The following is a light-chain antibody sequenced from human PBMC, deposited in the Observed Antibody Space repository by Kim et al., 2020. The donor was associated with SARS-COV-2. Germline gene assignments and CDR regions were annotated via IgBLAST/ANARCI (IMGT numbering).Light chain of an antibody. Sequence: QSVLTQPPSVSGAPGQRVTISCTGSSSNIGAGYDVHWYQQLPGTAPKLLIFCNNYRPSGVPDRFSGSKSGTSASLAITGLQAEDEADYYCQTYDSSLSVVFGGGTQLTVL. V-gene: IGLV1-40*01. CDR3: QTYDSSLSVV. CDR2: CNN. J-gene: IGLJ2*01. CDR1: SSNIGAGYD.